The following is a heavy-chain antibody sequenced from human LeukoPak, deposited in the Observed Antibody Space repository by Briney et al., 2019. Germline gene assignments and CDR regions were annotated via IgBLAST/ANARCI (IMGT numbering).Heavy chain of an antibody. CDR3: ATGNCGN. CDR1: GFTFPYAW. CDR2: IKSKTDGGTA. Sequence: SGGSLRLSGAASGFTFPYAWMSWVRQAPGKGLEWVGRIKSKTDGGTADYAAPVKGRFTISRDDSKNTLYLQMNSMKTEDTAVYYCATGNCGNWGQGTLVTVSS. V-gene: IGHV3-15*01. J-gene: IGHJ4*02. D-gene: IGHD2-21*01.